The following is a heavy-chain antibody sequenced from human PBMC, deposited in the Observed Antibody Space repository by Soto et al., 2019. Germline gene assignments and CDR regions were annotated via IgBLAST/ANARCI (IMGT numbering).Heavy chain of an antibody. J-gene: IGHJ5*02. CDR3: VRDGTKTLRDWFDP. CDR2: IYATGTT. CDR1: GASISGYY. Sequence: SETLSLTCTVSGASISGYYWSWIRKSAGKGLEWIGRIYATGTTDYNPSLKSRVMMSVDTSKKQSSLKLRSVTAADTAVYYCVRDGTKTLRDWFDPWGQGISVTVSS. V-gene: IGHV4-4*07. D-gene: IGHD1-1*01.